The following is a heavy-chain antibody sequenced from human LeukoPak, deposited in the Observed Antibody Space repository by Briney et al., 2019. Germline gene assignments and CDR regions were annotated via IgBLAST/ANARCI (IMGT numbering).Heavy chain of an antibody. CDR2: ISWNSGAV. CDR1: GFSFGDYA. V-gene: IGHV3-9*03. J-gene: IGHJ4*01. Sequence: GRSLRLSCAASGFSFGDYAMYWVRQAPWKGREWVSGISWNSGAVGYADSVKGRFTISRDNAKNSLYLQMNSLRAEDMALYYCAKGSGNMVRGVLFDYWGHGTLVTVSS. CDR3: AKGSGNMVRGVLFDY. D-gene: IGHD3-10*01.